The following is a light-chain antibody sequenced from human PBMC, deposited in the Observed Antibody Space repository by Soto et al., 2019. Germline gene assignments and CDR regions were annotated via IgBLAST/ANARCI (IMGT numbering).Light chain of an antibody. V-gene: IGKV3-20*01. Sequence: EIVLTQSPGTLSLSPGERATHSCRSSQSVSNSYLAWYQQKPGQAPRLLMYGASSRATGIPDRFSGSRSGTDFTLTISKLEPEDFAVYYCQEYGSSPSITFGQGTRLEIK. CDR1: QSVSNSY. CDR3: QEYGSSPSIT. J-gene: IGKJ5*01. CDR2: GAS.